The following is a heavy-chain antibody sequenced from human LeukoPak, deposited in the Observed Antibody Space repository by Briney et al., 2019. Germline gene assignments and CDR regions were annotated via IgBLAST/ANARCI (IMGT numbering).Heavy chain of an antibody. CDR1: GGSISNYY. V-gene: IGHV4-59*08. CDR3: ARHSETCSGGSCFLDYFDY. J-gene: IGHJ4*02. D-gene: IGHD2-15*01. CDR2: IYYSGST. Sequence: SETLSLTCTVSGGSISNYYWSWIRQPPGKGLEWIGYIYYSGSTNYNPSPKSRLTISVDTPKNHFSLRLTSVTAADTAAYYCARHSETCSGGSCFLDYFDYWGQGTLVTVSS.